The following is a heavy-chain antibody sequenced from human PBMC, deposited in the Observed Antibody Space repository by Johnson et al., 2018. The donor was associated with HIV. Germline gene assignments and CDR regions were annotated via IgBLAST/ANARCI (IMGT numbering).Heavy chain of an antibody. V-gene: IGHV3-66*02. CDR2: IFSVGDV. D-gene: IGHD3-22*01. J-gene: IGHJ3*02. CDR1: GITVGTNY. CDR3: ARGRPNYYDSSGRYVPVAFDI. Sequence: MLLVESGGGLVQPGGSLRLSCAASGITVGTNYMSWVRQAPGKGLEWVSVIFSVGDVYYADSVKGRFTISRDNSKNMVYLQMNSLRPEDTAVYYCARGRPNYYDSSGRYVPVAFDIWGQGTMVTVSS.